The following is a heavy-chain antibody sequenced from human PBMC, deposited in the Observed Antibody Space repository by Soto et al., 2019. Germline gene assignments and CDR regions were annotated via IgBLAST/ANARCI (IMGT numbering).Heavy chain of an antibody. CDR2: ISYDGSNK. V-gene: IGHV3-30-3*01. J-gene: IGHJ6*02. CDR1: GFTFSSYA. CDR3: AREKYSSSWYDFGGRDYYYYGMDV. Sequence: PVGSLRLSCAASGFTFSSYAMHWVRQAPGKGLEWVAVISYDGSNKYYADSVKGRFTISRDNSKNTLYLQMNSLRAEDTAVYYCAREKYSSSWYDFGGRDYYYYGMDVWGQGTTVTVSS. D-gene: IGHD6-13*01.